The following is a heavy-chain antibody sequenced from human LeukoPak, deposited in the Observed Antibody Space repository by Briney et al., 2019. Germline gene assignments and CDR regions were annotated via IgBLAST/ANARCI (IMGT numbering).Heavy chain of an antibody. Sequence: SETLSLTCTVSGGSISSYYWSWIRQPPGKGLDWIGYIYYSGSTNYNPSLKSRVTISVDTSKNQFSLKLSSVTAADTAVYYCARCPYCSGGSCYSGYYYYMDVWGKGTTVTVSS. J-gene: IGHJ6*03. CDR2: IYYSGST. CDR1: GGSISSYY. D-gene: IGHD2-15*01. CDR3: ARCPYCSGGSCYSGYYYYMDV. V-gene: IGHV4-59*01.